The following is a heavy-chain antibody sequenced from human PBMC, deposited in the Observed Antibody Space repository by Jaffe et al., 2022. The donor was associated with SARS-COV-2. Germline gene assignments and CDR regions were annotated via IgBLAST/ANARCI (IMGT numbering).Heavy chain of an antibody. CDR2: TYYRSKWYN. Sequence: QVQLQQSGPGLVKPSQTLSLTCAISGDSVSSNSAAWNWIRQSPSRGLEWLGRTYYRSKWYNDYAVSVKSRITINPDTSKNQFSLQLNSVTPEDTAVYYCATSRRDDSSGYYWVYFQHWGQGTLVTVSS. J-gene: IGHJ1*01. CDR3: ATSRRDDSSGYYWVYFQH. CDR1: GDSVSSNSAA. D-gene: IGHD3-22*01. V-gene: IGHV6-1*01.